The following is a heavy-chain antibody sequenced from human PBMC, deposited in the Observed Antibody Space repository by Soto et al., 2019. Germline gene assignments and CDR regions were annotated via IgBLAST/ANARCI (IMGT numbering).Heavy chain of an antibody. J-gene: IGHJ6*02. CDR3: ARGGSDYEGSGYYQGHV. D-gene: IGHD3-22*01. Sequence: QVQLVQSGAEVKKPGSSVKVSCKSSGGTFSNYGFSWVRQAPGQGLECMGVIVPIFGAEHPQKFQGRVTITEGESTNTVLMELRGRRTEDTAVYYCARGGSDYEGSGYYQGHVWGQGTTVTVSS. CDR1: GGTFSNYG. V-gene: IGHV1-69*12. CDR2: IVPIFGA.